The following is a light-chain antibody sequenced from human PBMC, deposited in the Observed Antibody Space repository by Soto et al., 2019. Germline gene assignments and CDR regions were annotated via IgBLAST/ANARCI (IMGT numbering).Light chain of an antibody. Sequence: EVVLTQSPATLSVSPGDRATLSCRASQSVSRNLAWYQQKPGQAPRLLIYGASTRATGVPASVRVSGSATEFTLSISSLQSEDVAVYYCQKYGDWPPESFGQGTKLEI. CDR2: GAS. J-gene: IGKJ2*01. CDR1: QSVSRN. CDR3: QKYGDWPPES. V-gene: IGKV3-15*01.